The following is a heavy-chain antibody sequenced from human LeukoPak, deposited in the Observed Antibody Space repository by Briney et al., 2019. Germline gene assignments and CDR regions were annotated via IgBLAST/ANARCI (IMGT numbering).Heavy chain of an antibody. CDR3: ARGPLGYCSGGSCYSPHDAFDI. D-gene: IGHD2-15*01. J-gene: IGHJ3*02. V-gene: IGHV3-33*08. CDR1: GFTFSSYG. Sequence: GGSLRLSCSASGFTFSSYGMHWVRQAPGKGLEWVAVIWYDGSNKYYADSVKGRFTISRDNSKNTLYLQMNSLRAEDTAVYYCARGPLGYCSGGSCYSPHDAFDIWGQGTMVTASS. CDR2: IWYDGSNK.